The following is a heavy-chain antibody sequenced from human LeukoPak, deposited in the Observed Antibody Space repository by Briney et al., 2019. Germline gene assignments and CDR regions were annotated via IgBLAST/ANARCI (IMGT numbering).Heavy chain of an antibody. D-gene: IGHD3-22*01. J-gene: IGHJ4*02. CDR2: ISWNSGSI. CDR1: GFTFDDYA. CDR3: ARPGMYYYDRGAYWDFDY. V-gene: IGHV3-9*01. Sequence: GGSLRLSCAASGFTFDDYAMHWVRQAPGKGLEWVSGISWNSGSIGYADSVKGRFTISRDNSKNTLYLQMNSLRAEDTAVYYCARPGMYYYDRGAYWDFDYWGQGTLVTVSS.